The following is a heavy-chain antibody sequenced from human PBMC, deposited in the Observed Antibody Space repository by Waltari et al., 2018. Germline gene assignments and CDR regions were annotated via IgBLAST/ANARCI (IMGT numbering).Heavy chain of an antibody. CDR1: GYTFTGYY. CDR2: NNPNRGGT. V-gene: IGHV1-2*06. CDR3: ARGRGTTVTRGGYWFDP. Sequence: QVQLVQSGGEVKKPGASVKVSCKASGYTFTGYYMHWVRQAPGQGLEWMGLNNPNRGGTNDAQKFQGRVTMTRDTSISTAYMELSRLRSDDTAVYYCARGRGTTVTRGGYWFDPWGQGTLVTVSS. J-gene: IGHJ5*02. D-gene: IGHD4-17*01.